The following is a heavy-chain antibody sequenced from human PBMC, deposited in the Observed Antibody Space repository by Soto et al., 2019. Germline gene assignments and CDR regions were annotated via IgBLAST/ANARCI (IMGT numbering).Heavy chain of an antibody. J-gene: IGHJ4*02. D-gene: IGHD5-18*01. CDR3: AREVPVDTAMVPTTNYYDY. CDR1: GFTFSSYG. Sequence: GGSLRLSCAASGFTFSSYGMHWVRQAPGKGLEWVAVIWYDGSNKYYADSVKGRFTISRDNSKNTLYLQMNSLRAEDTAVYYCAREVPVDTAMVPTTNYYDYWGRGTLVTVPS. V-gene: IGHV3-33*01. CDR2: IWYDGSNK.